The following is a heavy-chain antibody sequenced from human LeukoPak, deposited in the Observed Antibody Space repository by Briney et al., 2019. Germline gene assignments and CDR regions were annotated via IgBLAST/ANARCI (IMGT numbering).Heavy chain of an antibody. J-gene: IGHJ4*02. Sequence: SETLSLTCAVYGGSFSGYYWSWIRQPPGKGLEWIGYIYYSGSTNYNPSLKSRVTISVDTSKNQFSLKLSSVTAADTAVYYCARGQDLLAFDYWGQGTLVTVSS. CDR1: GGSFSGYY. CDR2: IYYSGST. CDR3: ARGQDLLAFDY. D-gene: IGHD2-8*02. V-gene: IGHV4-59*01.